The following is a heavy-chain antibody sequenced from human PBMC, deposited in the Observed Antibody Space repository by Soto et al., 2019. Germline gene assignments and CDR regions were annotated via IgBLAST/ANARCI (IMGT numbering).Heavy chain of an antibody. CDR1: GFSLTTYGVG. D-gene: IGHD3-16*02. V-gene: IGHV2-5*01. J-gene: IGHJ4*02. Sequence: QITLKESGPALVKPTQTLTLTCTFSGFSLTTYGVGVGWIRQPPGKALEWLALIFWIDDERYSPSLKSRLTITKDTSKHHVVLTMTNMYPVYTATYYCLHTGYRYHPFGYSGRGTLVTVSS. CDR3: LHTGYRYHPFGY. CDR2: IFWIDDE.